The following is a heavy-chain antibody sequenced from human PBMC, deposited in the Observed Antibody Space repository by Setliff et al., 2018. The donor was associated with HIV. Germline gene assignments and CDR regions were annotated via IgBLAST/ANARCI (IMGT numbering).Heavy chain of an antibody. D-gene: IGHD4-17*01. CDR1: GYTFTNYY. V-gene: IGHV1-46*01. CDR2: ITPNGGSA. Sequence: GASVKVSCKTSGYTFTNYYVHWVRQAPGQGLEWMGVITPNGGSANYAQKFQGRVTMTTDKSTSTAYMELRSLRSDDTAVYYCARGQYGDELFDYWGQGTLVTVSS. J-gene: IGHJ4*02. CDR3: ARGQYGDELFDY.